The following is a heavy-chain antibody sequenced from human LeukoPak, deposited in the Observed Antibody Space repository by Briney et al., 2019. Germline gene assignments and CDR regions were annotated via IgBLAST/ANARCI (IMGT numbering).Heavy chain of an antibody. D-gene: IGHD3-3*01. CDR3: ARDGVDTFDN. Sequence: PSETLSLTCTVSGYSISSGYYWGWIRQPPGKGLEWIGSIYHSGSTYYNPSLKSRVTISVDTSKNQFSLKLSSVTAADTAVYYCARDGVDTFDNWGQGTLVTVSS. V-gene: IGHV4-38-2*02. J-gene: IGHJ4*02. CDR2: IYHSGST. CDR1: GYSISSGYY.